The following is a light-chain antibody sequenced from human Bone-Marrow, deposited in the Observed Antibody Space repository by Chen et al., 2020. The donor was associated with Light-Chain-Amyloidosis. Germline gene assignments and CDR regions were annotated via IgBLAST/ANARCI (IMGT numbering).Light chain of an antibody. J-gene: IGLJ3*02. Sequence: SYVLTQPSSVSVAPGQTATIACGGNNIGSTSVHWYQQTPGQAPLLVVYDDSDRPSWIPERLSGSNSGNTATLTIRRVEAGDEADYDCQVWDRSSDRPVFGGGTKLTVL. V-gene: IGLV3-21*02. CDR2: DDS. CDR1: NIGSTS. CDR3: QVWDRSSDRPV.